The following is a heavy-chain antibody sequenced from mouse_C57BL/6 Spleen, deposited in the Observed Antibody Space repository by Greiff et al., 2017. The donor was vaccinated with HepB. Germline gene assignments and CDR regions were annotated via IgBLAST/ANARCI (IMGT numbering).Heavy chain of an antibody. D-gene: IGHD2-4*01. CDR2: IYPGDGDT. CDR1: GYAFSSSW. CDR3: AEGGMDYAEAMDY. V-gene: IGHV1-82*01. Sequence: VQLQQSGPELVKPGASVKISCKASGYAFSSSWMNWVKQRPGKGLEWIGRIYPGDGDTNYNGKFKGKATLTADKSSSTAYMQLSSLTSEDSAVYFCAEGGMDYAEAMDYWGQGTSVTVSS. J-gene: IGHJ4*01.